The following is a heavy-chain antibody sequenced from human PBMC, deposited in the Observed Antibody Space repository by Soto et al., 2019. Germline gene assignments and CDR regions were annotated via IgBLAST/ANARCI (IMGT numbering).Heavy chain of an antibody. V-gene: IGHV1-58*01. Sequence: SVKVSCKASGFTFTSSAVQWVRQARGQRLEWIGWIVVGSGNTNYAQKFQERVIITRDMSTSTAYMELSSLRSEDTAVYYCAADAYYYDSSRYYWGQGTLVTVSS. CDR3: AADAYYYDSSRYY. CDR2: IVVGSGNT. D-gene: IGHD3-22*01. CDR1: GFTFTSSA. J-gene: IGHJ4*02.